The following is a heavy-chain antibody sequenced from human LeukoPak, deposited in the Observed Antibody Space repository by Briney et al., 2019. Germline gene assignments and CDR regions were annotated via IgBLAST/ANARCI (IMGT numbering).Heavy chain of an antibody. D-gene: IGHD3-9*01. V-gene: IGHV1-18*01. J-gene: IGHJ4*02. Sequence: ASVKVSCKASGYTFTSYGISWVRQAPGQGLEWMGWISAYNGNTNYAQKLQGRVTMTTDTSTSTAYMELRSLRSDDTAAYYCARDSYYDIHHRTRPPLDYWGQGTLVTVSS. CDR3: ARDSYYDIHHRTRPPLDY. CDR2: ISAYNGNT. CDR1: GYTFTSYG.